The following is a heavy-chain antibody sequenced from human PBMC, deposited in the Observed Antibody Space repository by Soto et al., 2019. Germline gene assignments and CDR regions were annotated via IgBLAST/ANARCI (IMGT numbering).Heavy chain of an antibody. CDR3: ARDYYEVGARYYSGMDV. CDR1: GGSISSYY. D-gene: IGHD1-26*01. J-gene: IGHJ6*02. Sequence: SETLSLTCTVSGGSISSYYWSWIRQPAGKGLEWIGRIYTSGRTNYNPSLKSRVTMSVDTSKNQFSLKLSSVTAADTAVYYCARDYYEVGARYYSGMDVWGQGTKVTVYS. CDR2: IYTSGRT. V-gene: IGHV4-4*07.